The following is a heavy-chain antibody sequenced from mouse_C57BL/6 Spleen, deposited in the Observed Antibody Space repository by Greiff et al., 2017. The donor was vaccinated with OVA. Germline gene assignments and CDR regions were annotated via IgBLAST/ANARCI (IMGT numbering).Heavy chain of an antibody. V-gene: IGHV1-42*01. CDR3: ARHYYGSLDY. Sequence: VQLKHSGPELVKPGASVKISCKASGYSFTGYYMNWVKQSPEKSLEWIGEINPSTGGTTYNQKFKAKATLTVDKSSSTAYMQLKSLTSEDSAVYYCARHYYGSLDYWGQGTTLTVSS. D-gene: IGHD1-1*01. CDR2: INPSTGGT. J-gene: IGHJ2*01. CDR1: GYSFTGYY.